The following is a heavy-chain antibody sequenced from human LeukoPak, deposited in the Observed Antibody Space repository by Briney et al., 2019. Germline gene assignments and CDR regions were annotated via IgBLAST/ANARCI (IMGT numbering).Heavy chain of an antibody. CDR2: ISYDGSNK. CDR1: GFTFSSYG. D-gene: IGHD2-15*01. Sequence: PGGSLRLSCAASGFTFSSYGMHWVRQAQGKGLEWVAVISYDGSNKYYADSVKGRFTISRDNSKNTLYLQMNSLRAEDTAVYYCAKDRGYCSGDSCYYFDYWGQGTLVTVSS. CDR3: AKDRGYCSGDSCYYFDY. J-gene: IGHJ4*02. V-gene: IGHV3-30*18.